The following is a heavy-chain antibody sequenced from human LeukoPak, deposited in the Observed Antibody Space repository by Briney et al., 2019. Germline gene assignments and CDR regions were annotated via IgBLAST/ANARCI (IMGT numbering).Heavy chain of an antibody. CDR3: ARAREAAAGKYNWFDH. D-gene: IGHD6-13*01. V-gene: IGHV3-53*01. Sequence: GGSLRLSCAASGFTVSSYYMSWVRQAPGKGLEWVSVIYSGGSTYYADSVKGRFTISRDNSKNTLYLQMNSLRAEDTAVYYCARAREAAAGKYNWFDHWGQGTLVTVSS. CDR2: IYSGGST. J-gene: IGHJ5*02. CDR1: GFTVSSYY.